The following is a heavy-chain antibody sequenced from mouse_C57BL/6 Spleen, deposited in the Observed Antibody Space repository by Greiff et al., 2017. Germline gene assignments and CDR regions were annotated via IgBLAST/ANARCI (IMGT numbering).Heavy chain of an antibody. CDR2: INPSSGYT. D-gene: IGHD1-1*01. J-gene: IGHJ2*01. V-gene: IGHV1-7*01. CDR1: GYTFTSYW. CDR3: ARGFITTVVASFDY. Sequence: QVQLQQSGAELAKPGASVKLSCKASGYTFTSYWMHWVKQRPGQGLEWIGYINPSSGYTKYNQKFKDKATLTAYKSSSTAYMQLSSLTYEDSAVYYGARGFITTVVASFDYWGQGTTLTVSS.